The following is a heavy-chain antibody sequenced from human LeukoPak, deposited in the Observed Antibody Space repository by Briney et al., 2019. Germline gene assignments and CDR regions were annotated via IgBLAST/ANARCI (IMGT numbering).Heavy chain of an antibody. D-gene: IGHD6-19*01. Sequence: GGSLRLSCAASGFTFSTYAMSWVRQAPGKGLEGVSAIFGNGRTTYSADSVKGRFAISRDNAKNSLYLQMNSLRAEDTAVYYCARGLAVAGTWGQGTLVTVSS. V-gene: IGHV3-23*01. J-gene: IGHJ5*02. CDR3: ARGLAVAGT. CDR2: IFGNGRTT. CDR1: GFTFSTYA.